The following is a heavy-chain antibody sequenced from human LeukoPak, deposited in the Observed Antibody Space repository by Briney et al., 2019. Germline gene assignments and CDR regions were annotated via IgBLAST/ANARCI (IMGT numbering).Heavy chain of an antibody. J-gene: IGHJ5*02. CDR1: GYTLTELS. V-gene: IGHV1-24*01. CDR2: FDPEDGET. CDR3: ATHSRDSSGYYYEGGWLYNWFDP. Sequence: ASVKVSRKVSGYTLTELSMHWVRQAPGKGLEWMGGFDPEDGETIYAQKFQGRVTMTEDTSTDTAYMELSSLRSEDTAVYYCATHSRDSSGYYYEGGWLYNWFDPWGQGTLVTVSS. D-gene: IGHD3-22*01.